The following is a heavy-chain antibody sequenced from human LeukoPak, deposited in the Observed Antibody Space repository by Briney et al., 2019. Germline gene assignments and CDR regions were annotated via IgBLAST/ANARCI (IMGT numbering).Heavy chain of an antibody. V-gene: IGHV3-15*01. CDR3: TTEYYDILTAGGFDY. CDR2: IKSKTDGGTT. D-gene: IGHD3-9*01. Sequence: GGSLRLSCAASGFTFSNAWMSWVRQAPGKGLEWVGRIKSKTDGGTTDYAAPVKGRFTISRDDSKNTLHLQMNSLKTEDTAVYYCTTEYYDILTAGGFDYWGQGTLVTVSS. J-gene: IGHJ4*02. CDR1: GFTFSNAW.